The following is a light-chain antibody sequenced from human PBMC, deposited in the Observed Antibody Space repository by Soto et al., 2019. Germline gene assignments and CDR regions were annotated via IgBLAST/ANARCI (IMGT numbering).Light chain of an antibody. CDR1: QSVSSY. Sequence: EIVLTQSPVTLSLSPGERATLSCRASQSVSSYLAWYQQKPGQAPRLLIYDASNRATGIPARFRGSGSGTDFTLTISSLEPEDFAVYYCQQRSNWRLTFGGGTKVEIK. CDR2: DAS. V-gene: IGKV3-11*01. J-gene: IGKJ4*01. CDR3: QQRSNWRLT.